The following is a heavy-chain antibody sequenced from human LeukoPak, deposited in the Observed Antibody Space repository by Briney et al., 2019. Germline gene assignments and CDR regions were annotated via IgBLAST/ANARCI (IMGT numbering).Heavy chain of an antibody. CDR1: EFTFRSYS. D-gene: IGHD2-21*02. V-gene: IGHV3-21*01. CDR3: VRAPCGGDCYYFDY. CDR2: ISASSTYI. Sequence: GGSLRLSCAASEFTFRSYSMSWVRQAPGKGLEWVSSISASSTYIYYAESPKGRFTISRDNTKNSLYLQMSSLRADDTAVYYCVRAPCGGDCYYFDYWGQGTLVTVSS. J-gene: IGHJ4*02.